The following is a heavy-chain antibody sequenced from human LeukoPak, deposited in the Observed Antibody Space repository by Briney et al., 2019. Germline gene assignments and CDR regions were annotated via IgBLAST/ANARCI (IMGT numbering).Heavy chain of an antibody. D-gene: IGHD5-18*01. Sequence: PGGSLRLSCAASGFTFSNYGMHWVRQAPGKGLEWVAAIWYDGSNKYYGDSVKGRFTISRDNSKNTLYLQMNSLRAEDTAVYYCARGDTAMVIGYYYYGMDVWGQGTTVTVSS. CDR1: GFTFSNYG. CDR3: ARGDTAMVIGYYYYGMDV. J-gene: IGHJ6*02. V-gene: IGHV3-33*01. CDR2: IWYDGSNK.